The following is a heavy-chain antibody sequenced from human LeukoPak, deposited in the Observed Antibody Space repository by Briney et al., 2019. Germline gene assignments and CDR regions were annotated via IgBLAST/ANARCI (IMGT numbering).Heavy chain of an antibody. D-gene: IGHD5-18*01. V-gene: IGHV3-23*01. J-gene: IGHJ3*02. Sequence: GGSLRLSCAASGFTFSSYAMSWVRQAPGKGLEWVSAISGSGGSTYYADSVKGRFTISRDNSKNSLYLQMNSLRAEDTAVYYCARPRGYSYDPNDAFDIWGQGTMVTVSS. CDR3: ARPRGYSYDPNDAFDI. CDR2: ISGSGGST. CDR1: GFTFSSYA.